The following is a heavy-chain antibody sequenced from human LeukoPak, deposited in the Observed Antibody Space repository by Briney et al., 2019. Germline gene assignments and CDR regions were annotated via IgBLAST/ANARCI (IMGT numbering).Heavy chain of an antibody. Sequence: GGSLRLSFAASGFTFTSYAMNWVRQVPGKGLDWVSIISDSGGSTNYADSVKGRFTISRDNSKSTLYLQMNSLRAEDTAVYYCAKDRGTSGRNGLDYWGQGTLVTVSS. CDR2: ISDSGGST. D-gene: IGHD1-14*01. CDR3: AKDRGTSGRNGLDY. V-gene: IGHV3-23*01. J-gene: IGHJ4*02. CDR1: GFTFTSYA.